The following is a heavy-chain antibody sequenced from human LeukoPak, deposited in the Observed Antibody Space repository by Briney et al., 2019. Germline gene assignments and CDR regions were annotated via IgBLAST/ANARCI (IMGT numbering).Heavy chain of an antibody. J-gene: IGHJ6*02. CDR1: GFTVSSIY. D-gene: IGHD6-13*01. Sequence: GGSLRLSCAASGFTVSSIYMSWVRQAPGKGLEWVSVIHSGGSTYCADSVKGRFTISRHNSKNTLYLQMNSLRTEDTAVYYCALAAAGYYGMDVWGQGTTVTVSS. V-gene: IGHV3-53*04. CDR3: ALAAAGYYGMDV. CDR2: IHSGGST.